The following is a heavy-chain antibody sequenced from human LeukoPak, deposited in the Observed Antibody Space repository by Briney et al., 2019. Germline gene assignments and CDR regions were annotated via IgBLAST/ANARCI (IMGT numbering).Heavy chain of an antibody. CDR2: IIPIFGTA. J-gene: IGHJ3*02. D-gene: IGHD4-17*01. Sequence: SVKVSCGASGGTFSSYAISWVRQAPGQGLGWMGGIIPIFGTANYAQKFQGRVTITADESTSTAYMELSSLRSEDTAVYYCASLTTVTSRPSKDAFDIWGQGTMVTVSS. V-gene: IGHV1-69*13. CDR3: ASLTTVTSRPSKDAFDI. CDR1: GGTFSSYA.